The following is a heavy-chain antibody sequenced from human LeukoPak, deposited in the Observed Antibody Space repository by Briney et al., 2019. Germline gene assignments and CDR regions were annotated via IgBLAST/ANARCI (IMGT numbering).Heavy chain of an antibody. CDR2: ISSSGSTI. J-gene: IGHJ6*03. CDR3: ARGVPGYCSGTSCYKDYYYMDV. CDR1: GFTFSSYE. Sequence: GGSLRLSCAASGFTFSSYEMNWVRQAPGKGLEWVSYISSSGSTIYYADSVKGRYTISRDNAKNSLYVQMNSLRAEDTAVYYCARGVPGYCSGTSCYKDYYYMDVWGKGTTVTVSS. V-gene: IGHV3-48*03. D-gene: IGHD2-2*02.